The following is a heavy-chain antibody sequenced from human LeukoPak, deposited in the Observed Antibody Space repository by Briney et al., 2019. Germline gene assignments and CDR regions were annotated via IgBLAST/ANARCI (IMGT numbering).Heavy chain of an antibody. CDR2: INTNTGNP. CDR3: ARQGGFY. CDR1: GFTFTSYS. V-gene: IGHV7-4-1*02. J-gene: IGHJ4*02. D-gene: IGHD5-12*01. Sequence: ASVKVSCKASGFTFTSYSINWVRRAPGQGLEWMGWINTNTGNPTYAQGFTGRFVFSLDTSVSTAYLQWSSLKASDTAMYYCARQGGFYWGQGTLVTVSS.